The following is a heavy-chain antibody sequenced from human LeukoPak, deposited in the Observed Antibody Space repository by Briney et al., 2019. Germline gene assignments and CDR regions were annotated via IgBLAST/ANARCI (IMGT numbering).Heavy chain of an antibody. CDR3: AREGTSGTHLNWFDP. V-gene: IGHV4-59*01. CDR1: GGSISSYY. J-gene: IGHJ5*02. D-gene: IGHD1-1*01. CDR2: IYGSGST. Sequence: SETLSLTCTVSGGSISSYYWSWIRQPPGKGLEWIGHIYGSGSTNYNPSLKSRVTLSVDTSKNQFSLKLSSATAADTAVYYCAREGTSGTHLNWFDPWGQGTLVTVSS.